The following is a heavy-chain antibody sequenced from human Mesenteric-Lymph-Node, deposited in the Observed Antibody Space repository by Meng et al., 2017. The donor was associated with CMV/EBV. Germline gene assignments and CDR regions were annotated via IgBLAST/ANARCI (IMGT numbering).Heavy chain of an antibody. Sequence: HVRVQLCGGGLLKPSAILFLSCSVYGGSLGGYYWSWIRQPPGKGLEWIGEINHSGSTNYNPSLKSRVTISVDTSKNQFPLKLSSVTAADTAVYYCARHQRWLKSEGGFNYWGQGTLVTVSS. D-gene: IGHD4-23*01. CDR1: GGSLGGYY. V-gene: IGHV4-34*01. J-gene: IGHJ4*02. CDR2: INHSGST. CDR3: ARHQRWLKSEGGFNY.